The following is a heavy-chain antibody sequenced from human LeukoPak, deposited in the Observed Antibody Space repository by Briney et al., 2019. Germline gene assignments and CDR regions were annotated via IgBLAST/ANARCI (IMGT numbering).Heavy chain of an antibody. CDR2: IIPILGIA. D-gene: IGHD5/OR15-5a*01. CDR1: GGTFSGYA. Sequence: SVKVSCKASGGTFSGYAISWVRQAPGQGLEWMGRIIPILGIANYAQKFQGRVTITADESTSTAYMELSSLRSEDTAVYYCARGSGRVSMMESAYYYGMDVWGQGTTVTVSS. V-gene: IGHV1-69*04. J-gene: IGHJ6*02. CDR3: ARGSGRVSMMESAYYYGMDV.